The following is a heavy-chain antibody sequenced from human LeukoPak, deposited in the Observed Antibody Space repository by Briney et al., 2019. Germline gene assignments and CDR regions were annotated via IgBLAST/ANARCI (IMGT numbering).Heavy chain of an antibody. Sequence: GGSLRLSCAASGFTVSSNYMSWVRQAPGKGLEWVSVIYSGGSTYYADSVKGRFTISRDNSKNTLYLQMNSLRAEDTAVYYCARSYSSSRGTFDYWGQGTLVTVSS. CDR3: ARSYSSSRGTFDY. D-gene: IGHD6-6*01. CDR1: GFTVSSNY. CDR2: IYSGGST. V-gene: IGHV3-53*01. J-gene: IGHJ4*02.